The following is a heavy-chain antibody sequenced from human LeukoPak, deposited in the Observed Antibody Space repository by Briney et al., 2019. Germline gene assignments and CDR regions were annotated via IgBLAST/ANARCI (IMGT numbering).Heavy chain of an antibody. J-gene: IGHJ4*02. Sequence: GGSLRLSCAASEFIFSNYWMSSVRQAPGKGLEWVANIKPDGSEKNYVDSVRGRFTISRDNAKSSVFLQMNSLRAEDTAVYYCARRGYTFDYWGLGTLVTVSS. CDR3: ARRGYTFDY. V-gene: IGHV3-7*01. D-gene: IGHD5-24*01. CDR2: IKPDGSEK. CDR1: EFIFSNYW.